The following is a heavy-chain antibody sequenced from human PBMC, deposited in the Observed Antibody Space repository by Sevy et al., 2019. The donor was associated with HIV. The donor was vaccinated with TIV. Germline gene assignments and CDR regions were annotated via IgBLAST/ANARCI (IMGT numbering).Heavy chain of an antibody. Sequence: GGSLRLSCAASGFTFSSYSMNWVRQAPGKGLEWVSYISSSSSTIYYAVSVKGRFTISRDNSKNSLYLQMNSLRDEDTEVYYCTRANLGYCSGGSCSTFGYWGQGTLVTVSS. CDR1: GFTFSSYS. D-gene: IGHD2-15*01. CDR3: TRANLGYCSGGSCSTFGY. CDR2: ISSSSSTI. J-gene: IGHJ4*02. V-gene: IGHV3-48*02.